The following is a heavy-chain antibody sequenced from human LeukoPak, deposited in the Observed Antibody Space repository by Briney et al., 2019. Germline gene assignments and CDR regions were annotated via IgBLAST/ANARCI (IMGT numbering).Heavy chain of an antibody. CDR2: IYYSGNT. V-gene: IGHV4-59*08. J-gene: IGHJ4*02. Sequence: SETLSLTCTVSGGSISTYYWSWIRQPPGKGLEWIGYIYYSGNTNYNPSLKSRVTISVDTSKNQFSLKLSSVTAADTAVYYCARLTFSSTSWADYWGQGTLVTVSS. CDR1: GGSISTYY. D-gene: IGHD2-2*01. CDR3: ARLTFSSTSWADY.